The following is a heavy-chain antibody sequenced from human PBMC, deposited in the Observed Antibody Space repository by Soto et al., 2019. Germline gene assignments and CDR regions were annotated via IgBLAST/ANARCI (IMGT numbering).Heavy chain of an antibody. J-gene: IGHJ4*02. Sequence: PGGSLRLSCAASGFTFDEYALTWVRQAPGKGLEWVSAISGSGGSTYYADSVKGRFTISRDNSKNTLYLQMDSLRAEDTAVYYCAKWAPSSTRLLKYLYFDYWGQGTLVTVSS. D-gene: IGHD2-2*01. CDR1: GFTFDEYA. CDR3: AKWAPSSTRLLKYLYFDY. CDR2: ISGSGGST. V-gene: IGHV3-23*01.